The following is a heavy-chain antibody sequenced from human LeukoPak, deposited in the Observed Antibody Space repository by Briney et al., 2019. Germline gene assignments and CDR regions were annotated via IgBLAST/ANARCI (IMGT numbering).Heavy chain of an antibody. V-gene: IGHV1-3*01. D-gene: IGHD3-3*01. CDR1: GYTFTSYA. Sequence: ASVKVSCKASGYTFTSYAMHWVRQAPGQRLEWMGWINAGNGNTKYSQKFQGRVTITRDTSASTAYMELSSLRSEDTAVYYCATRTYYDFWSGYYYFDYWGQGTLVTVSS. J-gene: IGHJ4*02. CDR3: ATRTYYDFWSGYYYFDY. CDR2: INAGNGNT.